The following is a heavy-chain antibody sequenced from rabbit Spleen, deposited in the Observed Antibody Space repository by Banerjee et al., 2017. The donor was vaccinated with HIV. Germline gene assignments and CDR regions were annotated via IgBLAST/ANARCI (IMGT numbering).Heavy chain of an antibody. CDR3: ARDSAGREDFNL. CDR2: IDVGQSGSS. D-gene: IGHD4-2*01. V-gene: IGHV1S45*01. CDR1: GLDFSSRYW. J-gene: IGHJ4*01. Sequence: QEQLEESGGDLVKPGASLTLTCKASGLDFSSRYWICWVRQTPGKGLEWIACIDVGQSGSSYYASWAKGRLTISTTSPTTVTLQMTSLTAADTATYFCARDSAGREDFNLWGQGTLVTVS.